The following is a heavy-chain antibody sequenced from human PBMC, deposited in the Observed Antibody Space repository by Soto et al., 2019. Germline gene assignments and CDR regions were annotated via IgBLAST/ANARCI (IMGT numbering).Heavy chain of an antibody. V-gene: IGHV4-59*01. J-gene: IGHJ5*02. CDR1: GGSISSYY. D-gene: IGHD6-13*01. CDR2: IYYSGST. CDR3: ARGKLDWFDP. Sequence: SETLSLTCTVSGGSISSYYWSWIRQPPGKGLEWIGYIYYSGSTNYNPSLKSRVTISVDTSKNQFSLKLSSVTAADTAVYYCARGKLDWFDPWGQGTLVTVSS.